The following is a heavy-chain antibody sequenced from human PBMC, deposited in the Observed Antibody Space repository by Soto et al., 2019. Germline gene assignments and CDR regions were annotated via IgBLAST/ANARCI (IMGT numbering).Heavy chain of an antibody. J-gene: IGHJ4*02. V-gene: IGHV4-30-4*01. CDR3: ARGLRWGHFDY. D-gene: IGHD4-17*01. CDR2: IYYSGST. CDR1: GGSISSGDYY. Sequence: SETLSLTCTVSGGSISSGDYYWSWIRQPPGKGLEWIGYIYYSGSTYYNPSLKSRVTISVDTSKNQFSLKLSSVTAADTAVYYCARGLRWGHFDYWGQGTLVTVSS.